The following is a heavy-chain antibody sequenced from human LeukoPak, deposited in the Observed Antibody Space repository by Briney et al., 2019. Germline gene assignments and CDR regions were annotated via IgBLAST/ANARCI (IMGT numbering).Heavy chain of an antibody. V-gene: IGHV3-74*01. CDR1: GFTFSSYW. CDR2: INTDGSST. J-gene: IGHJ4*02. D-gene: IGHD3-3*01. Sequence: PGGSLRLSCAASGFTFSSYWMHWVRQAPGKGLVWVSRINTDGSSTSYADSVKGRFTISRDNAKNTLYLQMNSLRAEDTAVYYCARDERFLEWLSHFDYWGQGTLVTVSS. CDR3: ARDERFLEWLSHFDY.